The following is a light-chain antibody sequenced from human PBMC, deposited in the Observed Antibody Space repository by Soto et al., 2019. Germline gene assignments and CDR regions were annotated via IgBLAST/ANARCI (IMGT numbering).Light chain of an antibody. J-gene: IGKJ4*01. V-gene: IGKV1-33*01. CDR3: QHYDHLPPLS. Sequence: DIQMTQSPSSLSASVGDRVTITCQASQDIKNYLNWYQQKPGKAPNLLIYDASTLKTGVPSRFSGSGSGTNFTFTIISLQPEDIATHYCQHYDHLPPLSFGGGTKVEIK. CDR1: QDIKNY. CDR2: DAS.